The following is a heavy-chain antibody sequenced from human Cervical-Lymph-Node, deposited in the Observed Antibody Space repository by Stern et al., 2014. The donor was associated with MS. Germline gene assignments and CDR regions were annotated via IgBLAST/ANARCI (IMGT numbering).Heavy chain of an antibody. D-gene: IGHD1-26*01. Sequence: LQLVESGAEVKKPGSSVKVSCKASGGTFSSYAISWVRQAPGQGLEWMGGIIPIFCTATYAQKFQGNVTITAEASTSTAYMELSSLRSEDTAVYYCARGELKEGLVRGMDVWGQGTTVTVSS. CDR2: IIPIFCTA. V-gene: IGHV1-69*01. CDR1: GGTFSSYA. J-gene: IGHJ6*02. CDR3: ARGELKEGLVRGMDV.